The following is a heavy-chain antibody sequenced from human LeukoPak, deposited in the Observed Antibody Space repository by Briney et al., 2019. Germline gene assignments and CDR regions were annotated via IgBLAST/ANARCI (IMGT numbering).Heavy chain of an antibody. J-gene: IGHJ6*03. D-gene: IGHD6-19*01. V-gene: IGHV3-64*01. CDR1: GFTFSSYA. CDR2: ISSNGGST. Sequence: PGGSLRLSCAASGFTFSSYAMHWVRQAPGKGLEYVSAISSNGGSTYYANSVKGRFTISRDNSKNTLYLQMGSLRAEDMAVYYCARVAVAGTYYYYDYMDVWGKGTTVTISS. CDR3: ARVAVAGTYYYYDYMDV.